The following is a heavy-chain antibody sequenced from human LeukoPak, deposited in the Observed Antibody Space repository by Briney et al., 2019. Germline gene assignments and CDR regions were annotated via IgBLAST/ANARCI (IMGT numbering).Heavy chain of an antibody. Sequence: GASVKVSCKASGYTFTSYGISWVRQAPGQGLEWMGWISDYNGNTNYAQKLQGRVTMTTYTSTSTAYMELSSLRSEDTAVYYCARSIKGYDFWSGYYTLGSDYWGQGTLVTVSS. CDR2: ISDYNGNT. J-gene: IGHJ4*02. CDR1: GYTFTSYG. D-gene: IGHD3-3*01. V-gene: IGHV1-18*01. CDR3: ARSIKGYDFWSGYYTLGSDY.